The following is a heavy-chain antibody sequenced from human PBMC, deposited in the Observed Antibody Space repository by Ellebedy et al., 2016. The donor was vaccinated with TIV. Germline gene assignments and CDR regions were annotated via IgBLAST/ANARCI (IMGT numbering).Heavy chain of an antibody. CDR1: GFTFSSYG. CDR2: IWYDGSNK. D-gene: IGHD3-3*01. V-gene: IGHV3-33*08. Sequence: PGGSLRLSCAASGFTFSSYGMHWVRQAPGKGLEWVALIWYDGSNKYYADSVKGRFTISRDNSKDTLYLQMNSLIAEDTAVYYCAREKSYDIWKRGDYNYYALDVWGQGTKVTVSS. CDR3: AREKSYDIWKRGDYNYYALDV. J-gene: IGHJ6*02.